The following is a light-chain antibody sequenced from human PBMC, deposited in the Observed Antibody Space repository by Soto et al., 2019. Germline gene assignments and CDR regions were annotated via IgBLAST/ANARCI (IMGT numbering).Light chain of an antibody. V-gene: IGKV3-15*01. J-gene: IGKJ1*01. CDR1: QSVSSN. Sequence: EIVMTQSLATLSVSPGERATLSCGASQSVSSNLAWYQQKPGQAPRLLIYGASTRATGIPARFSGSGSGTEFTLTISSLQSEDFAVYYCQQYNNWPWTFGQGTKVEIK. CDR3: QQYNNWPWT. CDR2: GAS.